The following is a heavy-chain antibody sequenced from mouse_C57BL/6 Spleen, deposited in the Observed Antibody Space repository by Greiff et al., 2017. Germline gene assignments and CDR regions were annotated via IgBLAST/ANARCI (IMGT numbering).Heavy chain of an antibody. D-gene: IGHD1-1*01. V-gene: IGHV1-7*01. CDR1: GYTFTSYW. Sequence: QVQLQQSGAELAKPGASVKLSCKASGYTFTSYWMHWVKQRPRPGLEWIGYINPSSGYTKYNQKFKDKATLTADKSSSTAYMQLGSLTYEDSAVYFCARWVASTVGDWYFDVWGTGTTVTVSS. CDR3: ARWVASTVGDWYFDV. CDR2: INPSSGYT. J-gene: IGHJ1*03.